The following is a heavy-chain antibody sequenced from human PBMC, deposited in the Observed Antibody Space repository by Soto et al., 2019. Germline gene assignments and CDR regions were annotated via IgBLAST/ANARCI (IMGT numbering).Heavy chain of an antibody. Sequence: SETLSLTCTVSGGSISSDDYFWSWIRQPPGKGLEWIGYIHHSGTTYYSPSLKSRVTISVDRSTNQFSLKLSSVTAADTAVYYCARNSGYYMGATLDSSPYTFENWFDPWGQGTLVTVSS. D-gene: IGHD5-12*01. V-gene: IGHV4-30-4*01. CDR3: ARNSGYYMGATLDSSPYTFENWFDP. CDR2: IHHSGTT. CDR1: GGSISSDDYF. J-gene: IGHJ5*02.